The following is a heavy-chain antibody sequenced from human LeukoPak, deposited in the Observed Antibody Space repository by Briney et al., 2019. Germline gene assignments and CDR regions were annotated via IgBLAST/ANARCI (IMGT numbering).Heavy chain of an antibody. J-gene: IGHJ4*02. Sequence: GASVKVSCKASGGTFSSYALSWVRQAPGQGLEWMGGIIPIFGTANYAQKFQGRVTITADKSTSTAYMELSSLRSEDTAVYYCAAIEYSSSSPYYFDYWGQGTLVTVSS. CDR2: IIPIFGTA. CDR1: GGTFSSYA. CDR3: AAIEYSSSSPYYFDY. D-gene: IGHD6-6*01. V-gene: IGHV1-69*06.